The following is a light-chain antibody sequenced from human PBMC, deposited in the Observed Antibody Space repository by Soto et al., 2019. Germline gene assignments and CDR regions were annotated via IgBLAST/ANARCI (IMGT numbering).Light chain of an antibody. J-gene: IGKJ4*01. CDR3: QQSKHAALS. CDR2: AAT. Sequence: DIQMTQSPSSLSASVGDSVTITCRASQGISNYLAWYQQKPGKDPKLLIYAATTLQSGVPSRFSGSGSGTDFPLTISSQHPDDTATYYCQQSKHAALSFGGGTKVVIK. CDR1: QGISNY. V-gene: IGKV1-27*01.